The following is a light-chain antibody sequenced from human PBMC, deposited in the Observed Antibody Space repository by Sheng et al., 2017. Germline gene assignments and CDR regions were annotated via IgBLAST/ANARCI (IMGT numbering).Light chain of an antibody. CDR2: GAS. CDR3: QQRSSWPLT. V-gene: IGKV3-11*01. CDR1: QSVSSN. J-gene: IGKJ4*01. Sequence: EIVLTQSPGTLSLVPGQRATLSCRASQSVSSNLAWYQQKPGQAPRLLIYGASTRATGIPARFSGSGSGTDFTLTISSLEPEDFAVYYCQQRSSWPLTFGGGTKVEIK.